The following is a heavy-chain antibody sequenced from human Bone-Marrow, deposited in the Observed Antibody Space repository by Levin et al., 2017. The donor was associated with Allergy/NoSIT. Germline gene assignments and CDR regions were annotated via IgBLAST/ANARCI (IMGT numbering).Heavy chain of an antibody. D-gene: IGHD3-16*01. CDR1: GFTFSSYA. CDR3: ARGWVRGSNSAYLFGMDV. Sequence: GESLKISCAASGFTFSSYAMLWVRQAPGKGLEYVSGISSDGGSTNYANSVKGRFTISRDNSKNTLYLQMGSLRTEDMAVYYCARGWVRGSNSAYLFGMDVWGQGTTVTVSS. J-gene: IGHJ6*02. CDR2: ISSDGGST. V-gene: IGHV3-64*01.